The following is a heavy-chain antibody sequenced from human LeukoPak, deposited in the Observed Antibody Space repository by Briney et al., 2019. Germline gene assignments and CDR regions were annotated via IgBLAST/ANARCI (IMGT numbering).Heavy chain of an antibody. CDR1: GVTFSDVW. CDR2: TNRKADGGTI. J-gene: IGHJ4*02. CDR3: DTGGHYYGS. Sequence: GGSLRLSCAASGVTFSDVWMSWVRQAPGKGLEWVGRTNRKADGGTIDYAAPVKGRFIISRDDSKSTLDLQMSSLKTDDTAVYYCDTGGHYYGSWGQGTLVTVSP. V-gene: IGHV3-15*01. D-gene: IGHD3-10*01.